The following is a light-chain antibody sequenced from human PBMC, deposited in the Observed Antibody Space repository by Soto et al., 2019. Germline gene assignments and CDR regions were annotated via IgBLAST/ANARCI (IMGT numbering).Light chain of an antibody. CDR1: QSVSSSS. V-gene: IGKV3-20*01. CDR3: QQYSSSPPKYT. J-gene: IGKJ2*01. Sequence: EIVLTQSPGTLSLSPGERATLSCRASQSVSSSSLAWYQQKPGQAPRLLIYGASSRATGIPDRFSGSGSGTDFTLTISRLEPEDFAVYYCQQYSSSPPKYTFGQGTKQEIK. CDR2: GAS.